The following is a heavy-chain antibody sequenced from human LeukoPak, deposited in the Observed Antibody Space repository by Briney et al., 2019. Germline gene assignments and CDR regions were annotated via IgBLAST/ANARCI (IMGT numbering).Heavy chain of an antibody. CDR1: GFTFSNYA. Sequence: PGGSLRLSCAASGFTFSNYAMSWVRQAPGNGLEWVSAISGSGDNTYYADSVKGRFTVSRDNSKNTLYVQMKSLRAEDTAVYYCARDGRLRYYYGSGISYWGQGTLVTVSS. CDR2: ISGSGDNT. V-gene: IGHV3-23*01. D-gene: IGHD3-10*01. J-gene: IGHJ4*02. CDR3: ARDGRLRYYYGSGISY.